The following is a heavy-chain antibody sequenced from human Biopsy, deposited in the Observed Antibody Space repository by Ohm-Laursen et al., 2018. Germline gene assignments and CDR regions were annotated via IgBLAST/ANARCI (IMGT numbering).Heavy chain of an antibody. CDR2: VYYSGTT. CDR1: GGSLSGYY. V-gene: IGHV4-59*07. CDR3: ARAYFYGLGTSNYFFDS. J-gene: IGHJ4*02. Sequence: SDTLSLTCAVSGGSLSGYYWSWIRQAPGRGLEWVGDVYYSGTTNYNPSLKSRLTISVDTSKNQFSLNLNSVTAADTAVYFCARAYFYGLGTSNYFFDSWGQGALVTVSS. D-gene: IGHD3-10*01.